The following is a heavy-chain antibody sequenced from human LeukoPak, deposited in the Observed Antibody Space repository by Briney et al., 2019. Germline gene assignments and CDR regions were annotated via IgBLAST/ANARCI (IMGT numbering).Heavy chain of an antibody. D-gene: IGHD6-6*01. Sequence: GASVKVSCKASEYTFTSYDINWVRQATGQGLEWMGWMNPNSGNTGYAQKFQGRVTMTRVTSISTAYMELNNLTSEDTAVYYCARGSWGEIAGRKSFEFWGLGSLVTVSS. J-gene: IGHJ4*02. CDR3: ARGSWGEIAGRKSFEF. CDR2: MNPNSGNT. V-gene: IGHV1-8*01. CDR1: EYTFTSYD.